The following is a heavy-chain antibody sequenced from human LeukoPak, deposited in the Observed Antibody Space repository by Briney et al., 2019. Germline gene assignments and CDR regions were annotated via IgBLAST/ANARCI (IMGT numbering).Heavy chain of an antibody. D-gene: IGHD6-13*01. CDR3: ARGLGIAAAADSPFIDY. J-gene: IGHJ4*02. Sequence: SQTLSLTCAISGDSVSSNSAAWNWIRQSPSIGLEWLGRTYYRSKWYNDYAVSVKSRRTINPDTSKNQFSLQLNSVTPEDTAVYYCARGLGIAAAADSPFIDYWGQGTLVTVSS. CDR1: GDSVSSNSAA. V-gene: IGHV6-1*01. CDR2: TYYRSKWYN.